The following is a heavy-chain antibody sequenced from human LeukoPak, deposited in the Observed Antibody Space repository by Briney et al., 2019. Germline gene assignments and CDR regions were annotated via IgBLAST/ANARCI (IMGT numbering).Heavy chain of an antibody. D-gene: IGHD1-26*01. CDR2: TSFDENTK. CDR1: GFTFSNYA. CDR3: ARDAGGLPSFDY. V-gene: IGHV3-30-3*01. J-gene: IGHJ4*02. Sequence: PGRSLRPSCAASGFTFSNYAMHWVRQPPGKGLEWVAVTSFDENTKYYADSVKGRFTISRDNYKNRLYLQMNRLNTADPAVYYCARDAGGLPSFDYWGQGGLVTVSS.